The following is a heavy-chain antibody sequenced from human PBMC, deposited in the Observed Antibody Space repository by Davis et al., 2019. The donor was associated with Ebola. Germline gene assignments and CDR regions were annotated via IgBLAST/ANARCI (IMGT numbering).Heavy chain of an antibody. J-gene: IGHJ4*02. V-gene: IGHV3-7*03. CDR2: INQDGSEK. Sequence: GESLKISCAASGFTFSNAWMSWVRQAPGKGLEWVANINQDGSEKQYVDSVKGRFTISRDNAKNSLYLQMSSVRADDTAMYYCARDLVYGGNAFFDYWGQGTPVSVSS. D-gene: IGHD4-23*01. CDR3: ARDLVYGGNAFFDY. CDR1: GFTFSNAW.